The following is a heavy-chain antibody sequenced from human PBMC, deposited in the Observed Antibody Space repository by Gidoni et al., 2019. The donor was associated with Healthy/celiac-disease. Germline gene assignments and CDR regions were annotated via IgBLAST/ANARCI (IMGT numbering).Heavy chain of an antibody. CDR2: INHSGST. CDR3: ARGRDIVVVPAQFDP. V-gene: IGHV4-34*01. D-gene: IGHD2-2*01. CDR1: GGSFSGYY. J-gene: IGHJ5*02. Sequence: VQLQQWGAGLLKPSETLSLTCAVFGGSFSGYYWSWIRQPPGKGLEWIWEINHSGSTNYNPSLKSRVTISVYTSKNQFSLKLSSVTAADTAVYYCARGRDIVVVPAQFDPWGQGTLVTVSS.